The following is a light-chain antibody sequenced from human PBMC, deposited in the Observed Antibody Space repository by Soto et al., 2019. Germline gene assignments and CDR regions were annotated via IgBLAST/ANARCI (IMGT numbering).Light chain of an antibody. J-gene: IGLJ2*01. CDR2: EVT. CDR1: SSDVGRYNQ. Sequence: QSALTQPASVSGSPGQSITISCTGTSSDVGRYNQVSWYQQHPGKAPKLLIYEVTNRPSGLSNRFSGSKSENTASLTISGLQAEDEADYSCSSYTTSDTLIFGGGTKLTVL. CDR3: SSYTTSDTLI. V-gene: IGLV2-14*01.